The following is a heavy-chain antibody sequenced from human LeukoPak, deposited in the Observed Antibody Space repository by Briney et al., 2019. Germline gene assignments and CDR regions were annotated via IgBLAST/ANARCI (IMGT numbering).Heavy chain of an antibody. CDR3: ARTTMSTCGEVRSFDY. V-gene: IGHV4-34*01. CDR1: GGSFRGYY. Sequence: PSETLALNCAVDGGSFRGYYWSWIRQPPGRGLEWIGENNHSGSTNYNPSLKSRVTISVDTSKDQFSLKLSSVTAADTAVYYCARTTMSTCGEVRSFDYWGQGTLVTVSS. J-gene: IGHJ4*02. D-gene: IGHD3-16*01. CDR2: NNHSGST.